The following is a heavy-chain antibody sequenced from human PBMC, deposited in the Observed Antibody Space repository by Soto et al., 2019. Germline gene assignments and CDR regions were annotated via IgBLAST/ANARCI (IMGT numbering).Heavy chain of an antibody. CDR1: GFTFSSYA. J-gene: IGHJ6*03. Sequence: SLRLSCAASGFTFSSYAMSWVRQAPGKGLEWVSAISGSGGSTYYADSVKGRFTISRDNSKNTLYLQMNSLRAEDTAVYYCAKVGRSVTTWDYYYYYYMDVWGKGTTVTVSS. V-gene: IGHV3-23*01. D-gene: IGHD4-17*01. CDR2: ISGSGGST. CDR3: AKVGRSVTTWDYYYYYYMDV.